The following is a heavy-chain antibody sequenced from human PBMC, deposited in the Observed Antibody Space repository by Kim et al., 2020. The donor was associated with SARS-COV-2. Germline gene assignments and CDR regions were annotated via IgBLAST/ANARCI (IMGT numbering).Heavy chain of an antibody. V-gene: IGHV4-59*01. J-gene: IGHJ3*02. Sequence: GRTNYNPPHQSRVTISVAPSQNQFSLKLSSVTAADTAVYYCARNNAFDIWGQGTMVTVSS. CDR3: ARNNAFDI. CDR2: GRT.